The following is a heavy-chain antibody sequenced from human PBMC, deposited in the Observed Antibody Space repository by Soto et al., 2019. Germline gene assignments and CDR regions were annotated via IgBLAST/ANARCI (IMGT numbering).Heavy chain of an antibody. CDR1: GFTFSSYG. J-gene: IGHJ4*02. CDR2: IWYDGSNK. D-gene: IGHD2-21*02. CDR3: ARAYCGGDCYPPD. V-gene: IGHV3-33*01. Sequence: QVQLVESGGGVVQPGRSLRLSCAASGFTFSSYGMHWVRQAPGKGLEWVAVIWYDGSNKYYADSVKGRFTISRDNPKNTLYLQMNSLRAEDTAVYYCARAYCGGDCYPPDWGQGTLVTVSS.